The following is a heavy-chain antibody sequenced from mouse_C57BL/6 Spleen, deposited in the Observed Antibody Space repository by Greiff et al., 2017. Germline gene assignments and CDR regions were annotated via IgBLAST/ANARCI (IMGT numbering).Heavy chain of an antibody. J-gene: IGHJ2*01. CDR2: INYDGSST. V-gene: IGHV5-16*01. D-gene: IGHD1-1*01. Sequence: EVKLVESEGGLVQPGSSMKLSCTASGFTFSAYYMAWVRQVPEKGLEWVANINYDGSSTYYLDSLKSRFIISRDNAKNILYLQMSSLESEYTATYYCEGDWGVVPHFDYWGQGTTLTVSS. CDR1: GFTFSAYY. CDR3: EGDWGVVPHFDY.